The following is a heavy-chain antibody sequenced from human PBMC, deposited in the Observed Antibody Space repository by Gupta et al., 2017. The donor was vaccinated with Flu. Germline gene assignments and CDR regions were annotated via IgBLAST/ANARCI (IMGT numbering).Heavy chain of an antibody. D-gene: IGHD1-26*01. CDR3: AXGGVGATRAPFDY. CDR2: IIPIFGTP. Sequence: SSYAISWVRQAPGQGLEWMGGIIPIFGTPNYAQKFQDRVTITADESTRTANMELSSLRSEXTXVYYCAXGGVGATRAPFDYWGQGILVTVSS. CDR1: SSYA. J-gene: IGHJ4*02. V-gene: IGHV1-69*01.